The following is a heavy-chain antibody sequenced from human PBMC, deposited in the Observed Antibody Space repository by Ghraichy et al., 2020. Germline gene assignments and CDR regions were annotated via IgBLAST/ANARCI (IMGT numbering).Heavy chain of an antibody. D-gene: IGHD4-17*01. V-gene: IGHV4-31*03. CDR2: MYYSGDS. CDR1: GGAVTRGDSF. J-gene: IGHJ6*02. Sequence: SETLSLTCTVSGGAVTRGDSFWSWIRQQPGKGLEWIGNMYYSGDSHTNPSLKSRLTISVDSSKNQFSLKLSSVTAADTAVYYCARLTTLTSMDYFYSIDVWGQGTTVTVSS. CDR3: ARLTTLTSMDYFYSIDV.